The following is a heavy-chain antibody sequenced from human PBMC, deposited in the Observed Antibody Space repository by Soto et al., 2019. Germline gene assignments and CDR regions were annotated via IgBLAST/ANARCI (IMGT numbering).Heavy chain of an antibody. Sequence: SETLSLTCTVSGGSISSGGYYWSWIRQHPGKGLEWIGYIYYSGSTCYNPSLKSRVAISVDTSKNQFSLKLSSVTAADTAVFYCARDTLAARAFDIWGQGTMVTVSS. CDR3: ARDTLAARAFDI. D-gene: IGHD6-13*01. J-gene: IGHJ3*02. CDR2: IYYSGST. CDR1: GGSISSGGYY. V-gene: IGHV4-31*03.